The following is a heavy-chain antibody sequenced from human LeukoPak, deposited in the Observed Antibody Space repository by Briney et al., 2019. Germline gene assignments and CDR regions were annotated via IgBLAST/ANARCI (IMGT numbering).Heavy chain of an antibody. CDR2: IYHSGST. D-gene: IGHD3-22*01. CDR3: ARVRANYYDSSGPEDY. J-gene: IGHJ4*02. V-gene: IGHV4-30-2*01. Sequence: SQTLSLTCTVSGGSISSGSYYWSWIRQPAGKGLKWIGYIYHSGSTYYNPSLKSRVTISVDRSKNQFSLKLSSVTAADTAVYYCARVRANYYDSSGPEDYWGQGTLVTVSS. CDR1: GGSISSGSYY.